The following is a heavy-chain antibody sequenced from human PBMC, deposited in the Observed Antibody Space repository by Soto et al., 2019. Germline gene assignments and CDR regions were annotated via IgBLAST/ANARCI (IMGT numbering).Heavy chain of an antibody. CDR1: GFTFSNYA. Sequence: EVQLLESGGGLVQPGGSLRLSCAASGFTFSNYAMNWVRQAPGKGLEWVSAISGSGRTTKYADSVKGRFTISRDNSKNTLYLQMNSLRAEDTAVYNCASQPRIAAAVDYWGQGTLVTVSS. CDR3: ASQPRIAAAVDY. V-gene: IGHV3-23*01. D-gene: IGHD6-13*01. CDR2: ISGSGRTT. J-gene: IGHJ4*02.